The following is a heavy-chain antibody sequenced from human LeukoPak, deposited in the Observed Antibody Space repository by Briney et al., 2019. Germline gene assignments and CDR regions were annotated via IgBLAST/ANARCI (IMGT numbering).Heavy chain of an antibody. Sequence: GGSLRLSCAASGFTFSSYGMHWVRQAPGKGLEWVSSISSSSSYIYYADSVKGRFTISRDNAKNSLYLQMNSLRAEDTAVYYCARGGYCSGGSCFYYFDYWGQGTLVTVSS. D-gene: IGHD2-15*01. J-gene: IGHJ4*02. CDR2: ISSSSSYI. CDR3: ARGGYCSGGSCFYYFDY. CDR1: GFTFSSYG. V-gene: IGHV3-21*01.